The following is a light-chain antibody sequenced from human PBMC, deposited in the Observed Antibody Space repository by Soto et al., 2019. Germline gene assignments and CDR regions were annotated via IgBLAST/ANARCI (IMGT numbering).Light chain of an antibody. CDR1: QSINSIY. Sequence: EIVLTQSPGTLSLSPGERATLSCRASQSINSIYLAWYQQKPGQAPKLLIHGASNRATDIPDRFSGSGSGTDFTLTISRLEPEDFAVYYCQQYGSSRWTFGQGTNVDI. J-gene: IGKJ1*01. CDR3: QQYGSSRWT. V-gene: IGKV3-20*01. CDR2: GAS.